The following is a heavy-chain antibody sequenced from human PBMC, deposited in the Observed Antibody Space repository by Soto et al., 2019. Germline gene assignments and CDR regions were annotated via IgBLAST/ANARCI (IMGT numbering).Heavy chain of an antibody. CDR1: GGSFTGYI. Sequence: QVQLQQWGAGLLKPSETLSLTCAVSGGSFTGYIWSWIRQSPGKGLQWIGQINHSGSANYNPSLKGRLTISLHTSNSQFSLGLSSVTAADTAVYYCARGLMTGSPYSGGWYYFDYWGQGTLVTVSS. J-gene: IGHJ4*02. CDR3: ARGLMTGSPYSGGWYYFDY. V-gene: IGHV4-34*01. D-gene: IGHD1-26*01. CDR2: INHSGSA.